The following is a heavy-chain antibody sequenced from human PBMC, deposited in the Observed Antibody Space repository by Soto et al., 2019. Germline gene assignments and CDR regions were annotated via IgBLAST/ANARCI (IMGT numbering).Heavy chain of an antibody. Sequence: PSETLSLTCTVSGGSVSSSSYSWGWIRQSPGKGLEWIGTIYSSENTYYNPSLLSRVTISVDTSKNEFSLRLSSVTAADTAVYYCVRRGFGRLHGLVDVWGQGTTVTVSS. D-gene: IGHD3-10*01. CDR2: IYSSENT. J-gene: IGHJ6*02. CDR3: VRRGFGRLHGLVDV. CDR1: GGSVSSSSYS. V-gene: IGHV4-39*01.